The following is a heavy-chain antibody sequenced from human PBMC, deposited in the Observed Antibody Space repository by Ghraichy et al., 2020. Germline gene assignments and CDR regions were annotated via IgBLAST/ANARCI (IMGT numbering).Heavy chain of an antibody. CDR1: GFTFSDYY. D-gene: IGHD3-3*01. CDR2: ISSSGSTI. Sequence: GGSLRLSCAASGFTFSDYYMSWIRQAPGKGLEWVSYISSSGSTIYYADSVKGRFTISRDNAKNSLYLQMNSLRAEDTAVYYCAKTPADYDFWSGNRYYFDYWGQGTLVTVSS. V-gene: IGHV3-11*01. J-gene: IGHJ4*02. CDR3: AKTPADYDFWSGNRYYFDY.